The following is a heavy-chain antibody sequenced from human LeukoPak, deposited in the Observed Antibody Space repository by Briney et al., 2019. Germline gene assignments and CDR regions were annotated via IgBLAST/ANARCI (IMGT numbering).Heavy chain of an antibody. CDR2: IYYSGST. Sequence: SETLSLTCTVSGGSISSSSYYRGWIRQPPGKGLEWIGSIYYSGSTYYNPSLKSRVTISVDTSKNQFSLKLSSVTAADTAVYYCARDGEQQLVIDYWGQGTLVTVSS. J-gene: IGHJ4*02. CDR3: ARDGEQQLVIDY. D-gene: IGHD6-13*01. V-gene: IGHV4-39*07. CDR1: GGSISSSSYY.